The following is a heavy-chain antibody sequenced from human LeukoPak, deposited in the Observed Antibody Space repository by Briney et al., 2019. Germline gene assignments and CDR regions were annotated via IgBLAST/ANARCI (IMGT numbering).Heavy chain of an antibody. J-gene: IGHJ5*02. CDR1: GGTFISYA. CDR3: ARVPGYYDSSGYYRLYNWFDP. V-gene: IGHV1-69*13. CDR2: IIPIFGTA. D-gene: IGHD3-22*01. Sequence: SVKVSCKASGGTFISYAISWVRQAPGQGLEWMGGIIPIFGTANYAQKLQGRVTITADESTSTAYMELSSLRSEDTAVYYCARVPGYYDSSGYYRLYNWFDPWGQGTLVTVSS.